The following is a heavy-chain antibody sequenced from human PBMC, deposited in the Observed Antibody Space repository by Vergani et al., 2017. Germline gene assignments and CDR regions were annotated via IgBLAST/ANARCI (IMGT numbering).Heavy chain of an antibody. Sequence: QVQLVQSGAEVKKPGASVKVSCKASGYTFTSYYMHWVRQAPGQGLEWMGIINPSGGSTSYAQKFQGRVTMTRDTSTSTVYMELSSLRSDDTAVYYCARDLIVVVPALYYYYGMDVWGQGTTVTVSS. J-gene: IGHJ6*02. CDR3: ARDLIVVVPALYYYYGMDV. V-gene: IGHV1-46*01. D-gene: IGHD2-2*01. CDR2: INPSGGST. CDR1: GYTFTSYY.